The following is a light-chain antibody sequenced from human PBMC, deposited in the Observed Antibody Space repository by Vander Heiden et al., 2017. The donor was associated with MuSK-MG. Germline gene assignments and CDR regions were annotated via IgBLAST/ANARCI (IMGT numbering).Light chain of an antibody. J-gene: IGLJ2*01. CDR3: CSSAGSSTPS. CDR1: SSDVGSYNL. Sequence: QSALTQPASVSGSPGQSITISCTGTSSDVGSYNLVSWYQQHPGKAPKRRREEVSKRPSGVSNRGSGPKAGNNASPTISGLQAEDEADDDCCSSAGSSTPSFGGGTKLTVL. V-gene: IGLV2-23*02. CDR2: EVS.